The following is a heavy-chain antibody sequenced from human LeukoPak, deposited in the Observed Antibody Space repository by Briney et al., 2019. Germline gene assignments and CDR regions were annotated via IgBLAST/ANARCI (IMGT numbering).Heavy chain of an antibody. D-gene: IGHD6-13*01. CDR3: ARAAAAGNKGIDY. CDR1: GGSISSYF. J-gene: IGHJ4*02. Sequence: SETLSLNCTVSGGSISSYFWSWIRQPPGKGLEWIGYIYYSGSTYYDPSLKSRVTISVDTSKNQFSLKLSSVTAADTAVYYCARAAAAGNKGIDYWGQGTLVTVSS. CDR2: IYYSGST. V-gene: IGHV4-59*08.